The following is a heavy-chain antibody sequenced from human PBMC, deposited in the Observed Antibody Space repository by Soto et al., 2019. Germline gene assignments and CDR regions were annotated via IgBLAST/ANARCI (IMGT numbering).Heavy chain of an antibody. CDR3: AKDTYIWTGYWGNWFDL. J-gene: IGHJ5*02. V-gene: IGHV3-23*01. D-gene: IGHD3-9*01. Sequence: EVQLLESGGGLVQPGGSLRLSCAASGFTFSSYALSWVRQAPGQGLEWVSAISGSGGSTYYADSVKGRFTISRDNSKNTLYLQMNSLRAEDTAVYYCAKDTYIWTGYWGNWFDLWGQGTLVTVSS. CDR2: ISGSGGST. CDR1: GFTFSSYA.